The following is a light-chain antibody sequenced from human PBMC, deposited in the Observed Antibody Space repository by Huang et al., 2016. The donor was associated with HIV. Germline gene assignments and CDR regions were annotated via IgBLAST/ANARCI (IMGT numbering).Light chain of an antibody. CDR2: GTS. J-gene: IGKJ2*01. Sequence: DIQMTQSPSSLSASIGGRVTITCRARHHFTNALAWYHQKPGEAPRLLLYGTSRLESGVPARFSGSGSGTDYTLTISSLQPEDFATYYCQQYFRTPYTFGQRTRLEIK. CDR1: HHFTNA. CDR3: QQYFRTPYT. V-gene: IGKV1-NL1*01.